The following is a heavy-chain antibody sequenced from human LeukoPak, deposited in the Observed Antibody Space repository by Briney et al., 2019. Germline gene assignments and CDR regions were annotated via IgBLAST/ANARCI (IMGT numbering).Heavy chain of an antibody. CDR3: ARRLVAARGPYNWFDP. CDR1: GGSISSYY. CDR2: IYYSGST. D-gene: IGHD6-6*01. J-gene: IGHJ5*02. V-gene: IGHV4-59*08. Sequence: PSETLSLTCTVSGGSISSYYWSWIRQPPGKGLEWIGYIYYSGSTNYNPSLKSRVTISVDTSKNQFSLKLSSVTAADTAVYYCARRLVAARGPYNWFDPWGQGTLVTVSS.